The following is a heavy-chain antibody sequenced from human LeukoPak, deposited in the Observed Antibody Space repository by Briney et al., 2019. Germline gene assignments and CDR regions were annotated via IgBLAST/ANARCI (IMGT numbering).Heavy chain of an antibody. Sequence: GGSLRLSCAASDFSFSNYWMTWLRQAPGKGLEWVANIRGDGSLKYYLDSVKGRFTISRDNAKNSLYLQMNSLRAEDTAVYYCASDLAPTRFDPWGQGTLVTVSS. CDR3: ASDLAPTRFDP. CDR1: DFSFSNYW. J-gene: IGHJ5*02. CDR2: IRGDGSLK. V-gene: IGHV3-7*01.